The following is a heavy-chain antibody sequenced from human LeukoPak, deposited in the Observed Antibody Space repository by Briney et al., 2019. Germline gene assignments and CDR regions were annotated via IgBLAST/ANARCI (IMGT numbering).Heavy chain of an antibody. D-gene: IGHD3-22*01. Sequence: GESLKISCKGFGYRFTTYWIAWVRQMPGKGLEWMGIIYPGDSDIRYSPSFQGQVTISADKSISTAYLQWSSLTASDTAMYYCARLPASSSYQYYCSYYMDVWGKGTTVTVSS. CDR3: ARLPASSSYQYYCSYYMDV. J-gene: IGHJ6*03. V-gene: IGHV5-51*01. CDR1: GYRFTTYW. CDR2: IYPGDSDI.